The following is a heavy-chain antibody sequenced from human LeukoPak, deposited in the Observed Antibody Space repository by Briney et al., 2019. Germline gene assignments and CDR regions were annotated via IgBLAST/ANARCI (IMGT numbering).Heavy chain of an antibody. CDR2: IYYSGST. V-gene: IGHV4-59*01. CDR3: ARVESSWYIEK. J-gene: IGHJ4*02. D-gene: IGHD6-13*01. Sequence: SETLSLTCTVSGGSISSYYLSWIRQPPGKGLEWIGYIYYSGSTNYNPSLKSRVTISVDTSKNQSSLKLSSVTAADTAVYYCARVESSWYIEKWGQGTLVTVSS. CDR1: GGSISSYY.